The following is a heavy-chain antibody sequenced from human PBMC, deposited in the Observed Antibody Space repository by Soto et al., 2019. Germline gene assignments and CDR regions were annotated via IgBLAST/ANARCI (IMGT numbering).Heavy chain of an antibody. CDR1: GGAFINYA. CDR3: ARDHSLVGGTYYFDY. J-gene: IGHJ4*02. D-gene: IGHD1-26*01. Sequence: QVQLVQSGAEVKKPGSSVKVSCKASGGAFINYAISWLQQAPGQGLEWMGGIIPILATPKYAQKFQGRVTISADESTSTAYMEVSSLRSEDTAVYYCARDHSLVGGTYYFDYWGQGTLVTVSS. CDR2: IIPILATP. V-gene: IGHV1-69*01.